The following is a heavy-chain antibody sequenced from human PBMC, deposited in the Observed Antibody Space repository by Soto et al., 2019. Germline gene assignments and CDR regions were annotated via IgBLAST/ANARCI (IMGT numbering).Heavy chain of an antibody. D-gene: IGHD2-21*02. V-gene: IGHV3-21*01. CDR3: ARAETAWHLAYGLDA. CDR2: ITRNSDI. J-gene: IGHJ6*02. CDR1: GFTFSSYS. Sequence: PGGSLRLSCAASGFTFSSYSIHWVRQAPGRGLEWVSAITRNSDIYYADSVKGRFTISRDNAKNSVSLQMDSLRAEDTAVYYCARAETAWHLAYGLDAWGQGTTVTVSS.